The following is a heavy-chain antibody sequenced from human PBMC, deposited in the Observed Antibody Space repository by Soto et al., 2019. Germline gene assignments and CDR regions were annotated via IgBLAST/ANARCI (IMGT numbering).Heavy chain of an antibody. V-gene: IGHV4-59*08. CDR2: VYYTGNT. CDR3: ARHSTLRYFRSWFDP. Sequence: SETLSLTCTVSGGSISTSSWNWIRQAPGKGLEWIGCVYYTGNTNYNPSLKSRVTMSLDTSKNQFSLKLSSVTAADTAVYYCARHSTLRYFRSWFDPWGQGTLVTVSS. J-gene: IGHJ5*02. D-gene: IGHD3-9*01. CDR1: GGSISTSS.